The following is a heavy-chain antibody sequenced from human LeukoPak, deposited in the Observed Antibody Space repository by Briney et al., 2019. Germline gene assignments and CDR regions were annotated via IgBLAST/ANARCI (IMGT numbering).Heavy chain of an antibody. Sequence: SATLSLTCTVSGGSISSSSYYWGWIRQPPGKGLEWIGSIYYSGSTYYNPSLKSRVTISVDTSKNQFSLKLSSVTAADTAVYYCARPVVRGVITEFDPWGQGTLVTVSS. V-gene: IGHV4-39*01. CDR2: IYYSGST. D-gene: IGHD3-10*01. CDR1: GGSISSSSYY. J-gene: IGHJ5*02. CDR3: ARPVVRGVITEFDP.